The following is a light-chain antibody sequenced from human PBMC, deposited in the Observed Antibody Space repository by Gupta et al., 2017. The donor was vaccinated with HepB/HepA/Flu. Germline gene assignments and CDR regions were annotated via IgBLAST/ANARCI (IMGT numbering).Light chain of an antibody. CDR3: QHYGTSSFT. V-gene: IGKV3-20*01. Sequence: ELVLTQSPGTLSLSPGERVTLSCRASQSLSDTYLAWYQQKPGQAPRLLIFGASSRATGVPDRFSGSGSGTDFTLTISRLEPEDFAVYYCQHYGTSSFTFGPGTKVDI. CDR2: GAS. CDR1: QSLSDTY. J-gene: IGKJ3*01.